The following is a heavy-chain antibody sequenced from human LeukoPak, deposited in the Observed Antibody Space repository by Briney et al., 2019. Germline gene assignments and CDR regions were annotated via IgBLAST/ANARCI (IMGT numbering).Heavy chain of an antibody. CDR3: ARGLGVTLDY. D-gene: IGHD3-16*01. CDR1: GFTFSSYG. CDR2: ISYDGSNK. V-gene: IGHV3-30*03. J-gene: IGHJ4*02. Sequence: GGSLRLSCAASGFTFSSYGMHWVRQAPGKGLEWVAVISYDGSNKYYADSVKGRFTISRDNSKNTLYLQMNSLRAEDTAVYYCARGLGVTLDYWGQGTLVTVSS.